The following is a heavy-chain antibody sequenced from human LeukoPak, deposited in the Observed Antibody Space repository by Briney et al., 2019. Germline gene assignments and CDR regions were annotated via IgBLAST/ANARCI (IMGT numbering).Heavy chain of an antibody. Sequence: THGESLKISCKGSGYSFTSFWISWVRQMPGKGLEWMGRIDPSDSYTNYSPSFQGHVTISADKSISTAYLQWSSLKASDTAMYYCARQVILYHAPCFDPWGQGTLVTVSS. J-gene: IGHJ5*02. CDR1: GYSFTSFW. D-gene: IGHD2-8*01. CDR3: ARQVILYHAPCFDP. CDR2: IDPSDSYT. V-gene: IGHV5-10-1*01.